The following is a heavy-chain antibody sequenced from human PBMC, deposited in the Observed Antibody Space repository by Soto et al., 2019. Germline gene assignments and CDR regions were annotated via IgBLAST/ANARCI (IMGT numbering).Heavy chain of an antibody. CDR2: IFYSGST. J-gene: IGHJ4*02. CDR3: ARSGIAADNTPFDY. V-gene: IGHV4-39*07. CDR1: SVSISSTMYS. Sequence: PSETLSLTCAVCSVSISSTMYSGAWIRQPPGKGLEWIGIIFYSGSTNYNPSLKSRVTISVDKSKNQFSLKLSSVTAADTAVYYCARSGIAADNTPFDYWGQGTLVTVSS. D-gene: IGHD6-13*01.